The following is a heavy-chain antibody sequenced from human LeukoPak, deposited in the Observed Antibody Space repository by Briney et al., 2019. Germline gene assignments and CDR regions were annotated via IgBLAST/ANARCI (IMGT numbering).Heavy chain of an antibody. CDR1: GFTFSRYS. CDR2: ISDTSTI. V-gene: IGHV3-48*01. Sequence: RAGGSLRLSCAASGFTFSRYSINWVRQAPEKGLEWVSYISDTSTIYYADSVKGRFTISRDNAKNSLYLQMNTLRAEDTAVYYCARVGYSSSFDYWGRGTLVTVSS. D-gene: IGHD6-13*01. CDR3: ARVGYSSSFDY. J-gene: IGHJ4*02.